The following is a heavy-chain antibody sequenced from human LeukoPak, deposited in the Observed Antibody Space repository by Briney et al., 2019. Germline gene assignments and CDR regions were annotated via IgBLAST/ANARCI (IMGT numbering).Heavy chain of an antibody. J-gene: IGHJ3*02. Sequence: GGSLRLSCAASGFTFSDYYMSWIRQAPGKGLEWVSYISSSGSTIYYADSVKGRFTISRDNAKNSLYLQMNSLRAEDTAVYYCAREPLSIMTTVTTEGAFDIWGQGTMVTVSS. CDR3: AREPLSIMTTVTTEGAFDI. D-gene: IGHD4-17*01. V-gene: IGHV3-11*04. CDR2: ISSSGSTI. CDR1: GFTFSDYY.